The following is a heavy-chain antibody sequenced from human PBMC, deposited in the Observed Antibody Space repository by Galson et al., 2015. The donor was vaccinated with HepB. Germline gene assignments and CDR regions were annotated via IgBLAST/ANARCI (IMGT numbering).Heavy chain of an antibody. CDR1: GFTYSDYY. CDR2: ISSSSSYT. D-gene: IGHD3-22*01. V-gene: IGHV3-11*05. J-gene: IGHJ1*01. CDR3: ARDDQGASSGYSEYFQH. Sequence: SLRLSCAASGFTYSDYYMLWIGQAPGKGLEWVSYISSSSSYTNYADSVKGRFTISRDNAKNSLYLQMNSLRAEDTAVYYCARDDQGASSGYSEYFQHWGQGTLVTVSS.